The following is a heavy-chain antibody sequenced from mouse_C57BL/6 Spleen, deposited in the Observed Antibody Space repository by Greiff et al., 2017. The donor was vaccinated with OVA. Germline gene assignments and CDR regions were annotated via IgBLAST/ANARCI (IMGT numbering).Heavy chain of an antibody. J-gene: IGHJ2*01. Sequence: EVQLQQSGPVLVKPGASVKMSCKASGYTFTDYYMNWVKQSHGKSLEWIGVINPYNGGTSYNQKFKGKATLTVDKSSSTAYMELNSLTSEDSAVYYCARALLPGYFDYWGQGTTLTVSS. CDR1: GYTFTDYY. D-gene: IGHD2-10*01. CDR2: INPYNGGT. CDR3: ARALLPGYFDY. V-gene: IGHV1-19*01.